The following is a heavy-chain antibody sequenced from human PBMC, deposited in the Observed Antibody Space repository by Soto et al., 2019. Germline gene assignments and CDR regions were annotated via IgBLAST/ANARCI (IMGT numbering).Heavy chain of an antibody. Sequence: EVQLLESGGGLVQPGESLRLSCAVSGFIFGNYMMTWVRQAPGKGLEWVSTISESGDSTYYADSVKGRFTISRDSSKNTLYLQMDSRGAEDTAVDYCAPHVYCSGGSCHYDAFDIRGQGTMVTVSS. CDR3: APHVYCSGGSCHYDAFDI. V-gene: IGHV3-23*01. CDR1: GFIFGNYM. D-gene: IGHD2-15*01. CDR2: ISESGDST. J-gene: IGHJ3*02.